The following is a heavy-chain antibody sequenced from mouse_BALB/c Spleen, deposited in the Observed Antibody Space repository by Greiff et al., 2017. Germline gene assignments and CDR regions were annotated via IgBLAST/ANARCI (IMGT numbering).Heavy chain of an antibody. CDR2: INPYNGDT. V-gene: IGHV1-20*02. CDR3: ASEGFYDGYL. Sequence: EVQLQQSGPELVKPGASVKISCKASGYSFTGYFMNWVMQSHGKSLEWIGRINPYNGDTFYNQKFKGKATLTVDKSSSTAHMELRSLASEDSAVYYCASEGFYDGYLWGQGTLVTVSA. J-gene: IGHJ3*01. CDR1: GYSFTGYF. D-gene: IGHD2-3*01.